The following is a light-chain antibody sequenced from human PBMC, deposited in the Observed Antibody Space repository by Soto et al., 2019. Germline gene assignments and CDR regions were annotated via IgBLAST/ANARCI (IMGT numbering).Light chain of an antibody. V-gene: IGKV1-39*01. CDR3: HQSFNYPVT. CDR1: QSIGTD. Sequence: DIQMTQSPPSLSASVGDRVTITCRASQSIGTDLQWYQQKPGKAPKLLIYGASNLQSGDASGFRGAGSGTDFTLTISSLQPEDFATYYCHQSFNYPVTFGGGTRIEIK. J-gene: IGKJ4*01. CDR2: GAS.